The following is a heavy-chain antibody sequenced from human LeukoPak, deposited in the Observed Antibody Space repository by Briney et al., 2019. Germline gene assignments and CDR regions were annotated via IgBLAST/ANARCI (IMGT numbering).Heavy chain of an antibody. CDR2: ISGNNDNP. CDR3: ARDGTSTDDY. Sequence: GASVKVSCKASGYTFNNFGISWVRQAPGQGLEWMGWISGNNDNPNYGQKFQGRLTVTTDSSTNTAYMELRNLRSDDTAVYYCARDGTSTDDYWGQGTLVTVSS. CDR1: GYTFNNFG. V-gene: IGHV1-18*01. J-gene: IGHJ4*02. D-gene: IGHD2-2*01.